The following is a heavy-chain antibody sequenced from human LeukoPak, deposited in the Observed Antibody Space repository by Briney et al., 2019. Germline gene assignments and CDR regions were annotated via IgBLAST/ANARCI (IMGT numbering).Heavy chain of an antibody. CDR2: ISDIGSI. V-gene: IGHV4-59*12. D-gene: IGHD3-3*01. J-gene: IGHJ4*02. CDR3: ARGPYDFWSGYFDY. Sequence: SETLSLTCTVSGGSISSYYWSWIRQPPGKGLEWIAYISDIGSINYNPSLKSRVTMSVDTSKNQFSLKLSSVTAADTAVYYCARGPYDFWSGYFDYWGQGTLVTVSS. CDR1: GGSISSYY.